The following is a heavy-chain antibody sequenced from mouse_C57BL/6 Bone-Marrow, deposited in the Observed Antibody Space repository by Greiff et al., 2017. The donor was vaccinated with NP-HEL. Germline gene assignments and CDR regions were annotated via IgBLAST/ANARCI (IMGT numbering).Heavy chain of an antibody. J-gene: IGHJ4*01. Sequence: VQLVESGAELAKPGASVKLSCKASGYTFTSYWMHWVKQRPGQGLEWIGYINPSSGYTKYNQKFKDKATLTADKSSSTAYMQLSSLTYEDSAVYYCARRGKNYGSSLYYYAMDYWGQGTSVTVSS. D-gene: IGHD1-1*01. CDR1: GYTFTSYW. V-gene: IGHV1-7*01. CDR3: ARRGKNYGSSLYYYAMDY. CDR2: INPSSGYT.